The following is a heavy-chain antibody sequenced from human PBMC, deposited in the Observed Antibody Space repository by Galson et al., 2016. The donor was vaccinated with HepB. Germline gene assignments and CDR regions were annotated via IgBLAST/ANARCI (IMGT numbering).Heavy chain of an antibody. Sequence: SETLSLTCTVSGASISGYYLSWIRQPPGKGLEWIGYIYYSGRTNYNPSLKSRVTISVDTSKNQFSLKLSSVTAADTAVYYCARGGSGGWYGFHYGMDVWGQGTTVTVSS. D-gene: IGHD6-19*01. J-gene: IGHJ6*02. V-gene: IGHV4-59*01. CDR3: ARGGSGGWYGFHYGMDV. CDR1: GASISGYY. CDR2: IYYSGRT.